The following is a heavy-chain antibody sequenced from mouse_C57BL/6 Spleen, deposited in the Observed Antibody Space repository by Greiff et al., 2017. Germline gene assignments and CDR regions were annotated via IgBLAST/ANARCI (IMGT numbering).Heavy chain of an antibody. V-gene: IGHV1-82*01. CDR1: GYAFSSSW. J-gene: IGHJ2*01. D-gene: IGHD1-1*02. CDR3: AREGGYYFDY. CDR2: IYPGDGDT. Sequence: QVQLKQSGPELVKPGDSVKISCKASGYAFSSSWMNWVKQRPGKGLEWIGRIYPGDGDTNYNGKFKGKATLTADKSSSTAYMQLSSLTSEDSAVYFCAREGGYYFDYWGQGTTLTVSS.